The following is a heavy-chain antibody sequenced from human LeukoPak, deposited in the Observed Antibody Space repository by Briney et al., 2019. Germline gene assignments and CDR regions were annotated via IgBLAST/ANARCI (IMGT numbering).Heavy chain of an antibody. Sequence: PGGSLRLSCAASGXTFSNYVMSWVRQAPGKGLEWVSGISGSGGSTNYADSVKGRFTISRDNSKNMLFLQINSLRGEDTAVYYCIAGGWSTDAFEMWGQGTTVTVSS. CDR3: IAGGWSTDAFEM. J-gene: IGHJ3*02. V-gene: IGHV3-23*01. CDR1: GXTFSNYV. CDR2: ISGSGGST. D-gene: IGHD6-19*01.